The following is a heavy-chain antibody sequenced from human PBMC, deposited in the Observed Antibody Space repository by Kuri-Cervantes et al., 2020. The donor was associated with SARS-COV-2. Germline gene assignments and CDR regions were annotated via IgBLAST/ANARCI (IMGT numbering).Heavy chain of an antibody. CDR2: ISSSGSTI. Sequence: LTCAASGFTFSSYEMNWVRQAPGKGLEWVSYISSSGSTIYYADSVKGRFTISRDNAKNSLYLQMNSLRAEDTAVYYCARDRNDGWFDPWGQGTLVTVSS. D-gene: IGHD1-1*01. J-gene: IGHJ5*02. CDR3: ARDRNDGWFDP. V-gene: IGHV3-48*03. CDR1: GFTFSSYE.